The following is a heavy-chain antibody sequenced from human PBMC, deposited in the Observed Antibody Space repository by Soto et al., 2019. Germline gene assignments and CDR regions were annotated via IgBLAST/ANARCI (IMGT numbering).Heavy chain of an antibody. J-gene: IGHJ4*02. Sequence: ASVKVSCKTSGYSFTTYGISWVRQAPGQGLEWMGWTSSNNGKTKYAQRFQGRVTMTTDKSTNTVHMELRSLRSGDTAVYYCARTSVAQSEDYFDYWGQGTLVTVSS. V-gene: IGHV1-18*01. CDR3: ARTSVAQSEDYFDY. CDR2: TSSNNGKT. D-gene: IGHD5-12*01. CDR1: GYSFTTYG.